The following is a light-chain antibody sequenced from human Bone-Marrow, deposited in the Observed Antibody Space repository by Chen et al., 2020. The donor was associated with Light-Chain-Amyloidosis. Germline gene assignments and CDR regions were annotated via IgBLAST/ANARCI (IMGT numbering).Light chain of an antibody. CDR3: SSYTITNTLV. V-gene: IGLV2-14*01. CDR2: EVT. J-gene: IGLJ1*01. Sequence: QSALTQPASVSGSPGQSITISCTGASSDVGGDNHVSLYQQHPDKAPKLMIYEVTNRPSWVPARLSGCESDKTASLTISGLQTEAEADYFCSSYTITNTLVFGSGTRVTVL. CDR1: SSDVGGDNH.